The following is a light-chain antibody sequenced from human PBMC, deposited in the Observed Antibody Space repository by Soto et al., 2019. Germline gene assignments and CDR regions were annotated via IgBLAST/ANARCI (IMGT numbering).Light chain of an antibody. Sequence: EIVMTQSPATLSVSPGGRATLSCRASQSVRSNLAWYQQKPGQAPRLLIYGSSTRITGIPASFGGSGSGTEFTLTISSLQSEDSAVYYCQQYNNWPSITFGQGTRLEIK. CDR2: GSS. CDR3: QQYNNWPSIT. CDR1: QSVRSN. J-gene: IGKJ5*01. V-gene: IGKV3-15*01.